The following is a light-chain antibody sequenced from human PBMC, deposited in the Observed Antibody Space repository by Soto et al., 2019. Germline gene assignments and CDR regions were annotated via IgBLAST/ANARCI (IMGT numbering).Light chain of an antibody. CDR2: VNSDGSH. Sequence: QPVLTQSPSASASLGASVKLTCTLSSGHSNYAIAWHQQQPEKGPRYLMKVNSDGSHRKGDGIPDRFSGSSSGAQRYLTISILQSEDEADYYCQTWGTGIRVFGAGTKVIVL. CDR3: QTWGTGIRV. CDR1: SGHSNYA. V-gene: IGLV4-69*01. J-gene: IGLJ1*01.